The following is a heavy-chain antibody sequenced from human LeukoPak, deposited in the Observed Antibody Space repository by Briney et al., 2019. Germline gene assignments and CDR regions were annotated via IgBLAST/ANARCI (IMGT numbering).Heavy chain of an antibody. J-gene: IGHJ4*02. CDR3: ARRYQVAAFYYFDY. V-gene: IGHV4-39*07. CDR2: IFYSGST. Sequence: PSETLSLTCTVSGDSISSNNYYWGWIRQPPGKGLEWIGSIFYSGSTYYNPSLKSRVTISVDTSKNQFSLKLSSVTAADTAVYYCARRYQVAAFYYFDYWGQGTLLTVSS. CDR1: GDSISSNNYY. D-gene: IGHD2-15*01.